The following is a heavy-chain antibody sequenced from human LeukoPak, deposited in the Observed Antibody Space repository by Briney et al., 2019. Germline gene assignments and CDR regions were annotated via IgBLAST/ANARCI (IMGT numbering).Heavy chain of an antibody. CDR3: VTHWDSSGWWGGTPVWFDP. V-gene: IGHV4-59*08. CDR2: IYYSGST. CDR1: GGSISSYY. J-gene: IGHJ5*02. D-gene: IGHD6-19*01. Sequence: SETLSLTCTVSGGSISSYYWSWIRQPPGKGLEWIGYIYYSGSTNYNPSLKSRVTISVDTSKNQFSLKLSSVTAADTAVYYCVTHWDSSGWWGGTPVWFDPWGQGTLVTVSS.